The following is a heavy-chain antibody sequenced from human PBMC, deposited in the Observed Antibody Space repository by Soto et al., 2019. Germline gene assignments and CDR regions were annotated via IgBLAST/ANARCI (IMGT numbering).Heavy chain of an antibody. J-gene: IGHJ5*02. CDR2: ISSSSSYI. CDR1: GFTFSSYS. V-gene: IGHV3-21*01. D-gene: IGHD3-16*02. CDR3: ASDGNGDLASWFDP. Sequence: GGSLRLSCAASGFTFSSYSMNWVRQAPGKGLEWVSSISSSSSYIYYADSVKGRFTISRDNAKNSLYLQMNSLRAEDTAVYYCASDGNGDLASWFDPWGQGTLVTVSS.